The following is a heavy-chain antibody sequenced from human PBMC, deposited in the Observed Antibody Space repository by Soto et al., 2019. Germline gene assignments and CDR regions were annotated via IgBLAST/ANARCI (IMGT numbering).Heavy chain of an antibody. V-gene: IGHV3-33*01. CDR2: IWYDGSNK. Sequence: GGSLRLSCAASGFTFSSYGMHWVRQAPGKGLEWVAVIWYDGSNKYYADSVKGRFTISRDNSKNTLYLQMNSLRAEDTAVYYCARYSSSWFVSAPIGYWGQGTLVTVSS. CDR3: ARYSSSWFVSAPIGY. J-gene: IGHJ4*02. D-gene: IGHD6-13*01. CDR1: GFTFSSYG.